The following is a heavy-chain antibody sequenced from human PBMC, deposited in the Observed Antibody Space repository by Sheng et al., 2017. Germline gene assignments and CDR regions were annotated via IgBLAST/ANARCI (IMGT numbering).Heavy chain of an antibody. Sequence: QVQLVQSGAEMKKPGASVKVSCKASGYTFTGYYMHWVRQAPGQGLEWMGRINPNSGGTNYAQKFQGRVTMTRDTSISTAYMELSRLRSDDTAVYYCARDYYDSSGYLYYFDYWGQGTLVTVSS. CDR1: GYTFTGYY. V-gene: IGHV1-2*06. J-gene: IGHJ4*02. D-gene: IGHD3-22*01. CDR2: INPNSGGT. CDR3: ARDYYDSSGYLYYFDY.